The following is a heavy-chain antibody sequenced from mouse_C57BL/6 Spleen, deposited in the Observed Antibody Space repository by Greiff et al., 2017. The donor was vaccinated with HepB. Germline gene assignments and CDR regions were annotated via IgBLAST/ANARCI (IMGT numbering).Heavy chain of an antibody. CDR2: ISYDGSN. V-gene: IGHV3-6*01. CDR3: ARDRDSSGPYARDY. Sequence: EVQLQESGPGLVKPSQSLSLTCSVPGYSITSGYYWNWIRQFPGNQLEWMGYISYDGSNNYNPSLKNRISITRNTSKNQCFLKLNSVTTEDTATYYWARDRDSSGPYARDYWGQGTSVTVSS. D-gene: IGHD3-2*02. CDR1: GYSITSGYY. J-gene: IGHJ4*01.